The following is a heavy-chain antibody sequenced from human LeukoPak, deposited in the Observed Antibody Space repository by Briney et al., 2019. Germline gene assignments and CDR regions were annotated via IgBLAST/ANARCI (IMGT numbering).Heavy chain of an antibody. Sequence: QLGGSLRLSCAASGFTFSSYGMHWVRQAPGKGLEWVAVISYDGSNKYYADSVKGRFTISRDNSKNTLYLQMNSLRAEDTAVYYCAKDGSGRMFDYWGQGTLVTVSS. V-gene: IGHV3-30*18. CDR3: AKDGSGRMFDY. CDR1: GFTFSSYG. CDR2: ISYDGSNK. J-gene: IGHJ4*02. D-gene: IGHD3-10*01.